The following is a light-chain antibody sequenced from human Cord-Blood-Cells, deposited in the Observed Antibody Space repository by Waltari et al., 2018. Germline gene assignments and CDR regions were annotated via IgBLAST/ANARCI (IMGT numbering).Light chain of an antibody. Sequence: EIVLTQSRATLSLSPGERATLSCRASQSVSSYLAWYQQKPGQAPRLLIYDASNMATGIPARFSGSGSGTDFTLTISSLEPEDFAVYYCQQRSNWPPETFGQGTKLEIK. J-gene: IGKJ2*01. CDR2: DAS. CDR3: QQRSNWPPET. V-gene: IGKV3-11*01. CDR1: QSVSSY.